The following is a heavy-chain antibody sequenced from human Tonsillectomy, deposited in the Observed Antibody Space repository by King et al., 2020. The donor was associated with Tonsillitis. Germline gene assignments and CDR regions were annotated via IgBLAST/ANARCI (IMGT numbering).Heavy chain of an antibody. Sequence: VQLVESGAEVKKPGESVKISCKTSGYSFTTYWIGWVRQMPGKGLEWMGIIYPGDSDTRYSPSFQGQVTISADKSISTAYLQWSSLKASDTAMYFCASPSSNQFYFDYWGQGTLVTVSS. D-gene: IGHD1-14*01. J-gene: IGHJ4*02. V-gene: IGHV5-51*01. CDR3: ASPSSNQFYFDY. CDR1: GYSFTTYW. CDR2: IYPGDSDT.